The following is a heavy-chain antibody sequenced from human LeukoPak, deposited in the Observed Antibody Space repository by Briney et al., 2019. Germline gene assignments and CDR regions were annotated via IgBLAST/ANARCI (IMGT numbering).Heavy chain of an antibody. Sequence: GGSLRLSSGASGFTFSSYAMSWVRQAPGKGLEWVSAIRGSGGSTYYADSVKGRFAISIDNSKNTLYLQMNSLRAEDTAVYYCAKVDIRNGYCSSTSCPGHAFDIWGQGTMVTVSS. J-gene: IGHJ3*02. D-gene: IGHD2-2*03. V-gene: IGHV3-23*01. CDR1: GFTFSSYA. CDR3: AKVDIRNGYCSSTSCPGHAFDI. CDR2: IRGSGGST.